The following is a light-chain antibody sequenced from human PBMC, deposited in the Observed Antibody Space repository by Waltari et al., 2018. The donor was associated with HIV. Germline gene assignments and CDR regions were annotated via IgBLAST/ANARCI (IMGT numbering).Light chain of an antibody. CDR2: GAS. CDR3: QQYAFSPRT. V-gene: IGKV3-20*01. CDR1: QSVTSTY. J-gene: IGKJ1*01. Sequence: TLSCRASQSVTSTYLAWYQQKPGQAPRLLIYGASNRATAIPDRFSGSGSGTDFTLTISRLEPEDFAVYYCQQYAFSPRTFGQGTKVEIK.